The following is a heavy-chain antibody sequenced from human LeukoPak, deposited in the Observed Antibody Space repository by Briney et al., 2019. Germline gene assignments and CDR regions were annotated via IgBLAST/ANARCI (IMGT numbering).Heavy chain of an antibody. D-gene: IGHD2-2*01. CDR1: GGSFSGYY. Sequence: SETLSLTCAVYGGSFSGYYWSWVRQPPGKGLEWIGEINHSGSTNYNPSLKSRVTISVDTSKNQLSLKLSSVTAADTAVYYCARHTLTSRGPFDYWGQGTLVTVSS. CDR2: INHSGST. V-gene: IGHV4-34*01. J-gene: IGHJ4*02. CDR3: ARHTLTSRGPFDY.